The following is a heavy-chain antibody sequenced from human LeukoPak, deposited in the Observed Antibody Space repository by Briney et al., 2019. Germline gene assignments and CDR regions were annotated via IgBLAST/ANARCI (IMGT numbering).Heavy chain of an antibody. J-gene: IGHJ6*02. V-gene: IGHV4-34*01. CDR2: IYHSGST. CDR1: GGSFSGYY. CDR3: AREPSVRLLSPSYGMDV. D-gene: IGHD5-18*01. Sequence: SETLSLTCAVYGGSFSGYYWSWIRQPPGKGLEWIGEIYHSGSTNYNPSLKSRVTISVDKSKNQFSLKLSSVTAADTAVYYCAREPSVRLLSPSYGMDVWGQGTTVTVSS.